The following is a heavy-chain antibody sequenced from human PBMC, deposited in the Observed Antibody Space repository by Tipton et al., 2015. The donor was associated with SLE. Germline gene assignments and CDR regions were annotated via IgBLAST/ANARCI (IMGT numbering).Heavy chain of an antibody. J-gene: IGHJ6*02. V-gene: IGHV4-4*07. CDR1: GGSISSYY. D-gene: IGHD3-10*01. CDR3: ARDPPSSYYYGMDV. CDR2: IYSSGST. Sequence: TLSLTCTVSGGSISSYYWSWIRQPAGKGLEWIGRIYSSGSTNYNPSLKSRVTMSVDTSKNQFSLKLSSVTAADTAVYFCARDPPSSYYYGMDVWGRGATVTVSS.